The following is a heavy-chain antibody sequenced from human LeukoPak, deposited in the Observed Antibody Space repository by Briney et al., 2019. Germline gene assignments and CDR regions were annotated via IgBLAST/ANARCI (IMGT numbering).Heavy chain of an antibody. CDR1: GFTFSSYG. V-gene: IGHV3-30*18. CDR2: ISYDGSNK. D-gene: IGHD6-19*01. Sequence: GGSLRLSCVASGFTFSSYGMHWVRQAPGKGLEWVAVISYDGSNKYYVDSVQGRFTISRDNSKNTLYLQVNSLRAEDTAVYYCAKDRYSSGWFSMDYWGQGTLVTVSS. J-gene: IGHJ4*02. CDR3: AKDRYSSGWFSMDY.